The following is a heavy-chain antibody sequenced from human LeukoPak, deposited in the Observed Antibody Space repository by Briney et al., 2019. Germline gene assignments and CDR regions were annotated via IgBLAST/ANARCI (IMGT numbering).Heavy chain of an antibody. CDR1: GYSFTSYW. V-gene: IGHV5-51*01. J-gene: IGHJ3*02. CDR2: IYPGDSDT. Sequence: GESLKISCKGSGYSFTSYWIGWVRQLPGKGLEWMGIIYPGDSDTRYSPSFQGQVTISADKSISTAYLQWSSLKASDTAMYYCARSDRSGGYTDAFDIWGQGTMVTASS. D-gene: IGHD5-18*01. CDR3: ARSDRSGGYTDAFDI.